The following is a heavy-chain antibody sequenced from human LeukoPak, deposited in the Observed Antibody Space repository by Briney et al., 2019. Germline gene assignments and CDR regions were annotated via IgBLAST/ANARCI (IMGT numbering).Heavy chain of an antibody. Sequence: PGRSLRLSCAASGFTYSSYGMHWVRQAPGKGLEWVAVIWYDGSNKYYADSVKGRFTISRDNSKNTLYLQMNSLRAEDTAVYYCASRVGDSSGYSYYFDYWGQGTLVTVSS. CDR3: ASRVGDSSGYSYYFDY. D-gene: IGHD3-22*01. CDR2: IWYDGSNK. J-gene: IGHJ4*02. V-gene: IGHV3-33*01. CDR1: GFTYSSYG.